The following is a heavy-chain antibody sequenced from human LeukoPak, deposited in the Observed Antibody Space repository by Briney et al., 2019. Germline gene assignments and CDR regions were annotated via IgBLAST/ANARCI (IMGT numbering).Heavy chain of an antibody. CDR3: ARELMVRVQPNPYYYYYMDV. J-gene: IGHJ6*03. CDR2: IIPIFGTA. V-gene: IGHV1-69*06. D-gene: IGHD3-10*01. Sequence: SVKVSCKASGYTFTSYGISWVRQAPGQGLEWMGGIIPIFGTANYARKFQGRVTITADKSTSTAYMELSSLRSEDTAVYYCARELMVRVQPNPYYYYYMDVWGKGTTVTVSS. CDR1: GYTFTSYG.